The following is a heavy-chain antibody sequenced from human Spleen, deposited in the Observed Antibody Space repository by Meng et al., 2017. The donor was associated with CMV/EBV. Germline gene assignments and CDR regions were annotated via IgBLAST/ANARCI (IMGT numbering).Heavy chain of an antibody. CDR1: GGSISSDGSY. V-gene: IGHV4-31*02. D-gene: IGHD3-3*01. Sequence: LRLSCTVSGGSISSDGSYWSWNRQHPGKGLEWIGNKHHTGSTYYNPSLKSRVTISEDTSKNPFSLKLTSVTAADTAVYYCARLSLEYCCHFDCWGQGTLVTVSS. CDR3: ARLSLEYCCHFDC. CDR2: KHHTGST. J-gene: IGHJ4*02.